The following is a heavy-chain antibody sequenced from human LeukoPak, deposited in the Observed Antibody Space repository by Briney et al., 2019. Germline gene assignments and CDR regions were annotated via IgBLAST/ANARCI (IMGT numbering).Heavy chain of an antibody. CDR1: GGSFSDYY. Sequence: SETLSLTCAVYGGSFSDYYWTWIRQPPGKGREGIGEIKHSGSPNNNPSLKSRVSISFDTSKNQFSLKLTSVTAADTAVYYCGSRRTAMFGVIKGPIDYWGQGTLVTVSS. CDR2: IKHSGSP. D-gene: IGHD3-3*01. J-gene: IGHJ4*02. V-gene: IGHV4-34*01. CDR3: GSRRTAMFGVIKGPIDY.